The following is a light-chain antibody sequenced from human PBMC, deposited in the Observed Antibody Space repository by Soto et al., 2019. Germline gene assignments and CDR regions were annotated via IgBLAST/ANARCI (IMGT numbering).Light chain of an antibody. Sequence: VLTQPPSVSAAPGQKVTISCSGSSSNIGNNYVSWYQQLPGTAPKLLIYDNNKRPSGIPDRFSGSKSGTSATLGITGLQTGDEADYYCGTWDSSLSAYVFGTGTKSPS. J-gene: IGLJ1*01. CDR2: DNN. V-gene: IGLV1-51*01. CDR3: GTWDSSLSAYV. CDR1: SSNIGNNY.